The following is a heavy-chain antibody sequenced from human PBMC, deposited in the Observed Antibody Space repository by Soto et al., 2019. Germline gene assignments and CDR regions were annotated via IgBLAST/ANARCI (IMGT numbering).Heavy chain of an antibody. D-gene: IGHD5-12*01. CDR2: IIPVFGTV. J-gene: IGHJ4*02. V-gene: IGHV1-69*01. CDR1: GGTLSSYG. Sequence: QVHLVQSGAEVKKPGSSVNVSCKASGGTLSSYGINWVRQAPGQGLEWMGGIIPVFGTVNYAQKLQGRVTIIADGSTRTSYMERSSLRSEDTAVYYCATRRDGYTKFDYWGQGTLVTVSS. CDR3: ATRRDGYTKFDY.